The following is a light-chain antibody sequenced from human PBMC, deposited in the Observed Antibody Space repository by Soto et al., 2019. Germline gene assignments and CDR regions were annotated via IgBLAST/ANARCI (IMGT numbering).Light chain of an antibody. V-gene: IGLV2-8*01. J-gene: IGLJ1*01. CDR2: EVS. CDR1: SSDVGGYNF. Sequence: QSALTQPPSASGSPGQSVTISCTGTSSDVGGYNFVSWYQLHPGKAPKLMIYEVSKGPSGVPDRFSGAKSGNTASLTVSGLQAEDEADYYCSSYAGRNNYVFGTGTKLTVL. CDR3: SSYAGRNNYV.